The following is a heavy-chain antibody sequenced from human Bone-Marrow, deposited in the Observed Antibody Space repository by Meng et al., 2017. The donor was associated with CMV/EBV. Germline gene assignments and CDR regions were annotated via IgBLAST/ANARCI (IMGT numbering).Heavy chain of an antibody. CDR3: ARDGGFCTSTSCPNWFDP. CDR1: GGSISSYY. J-gene: IGHJ5*02. Sequence: SETLSLTCTVSGGSISSYYWSWIRQPPGKGLEWIGYIYYSGSTNYNPSLKSRVTISVDTSKNQFSLKLSSVTAADTAVYYCARDGGFCTSTSCPNWFDPWGQGTLVTVSS. D-gene: IGHD2-2*01. CDR2: IYYSGST. V-gene: IGHV4-59*01.